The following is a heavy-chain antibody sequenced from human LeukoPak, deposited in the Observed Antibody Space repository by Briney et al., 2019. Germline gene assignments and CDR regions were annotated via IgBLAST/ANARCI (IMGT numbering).Heavy chain of an antibody. J-gene: IGHJ4*02. V-gene: IGHV4-34*01. CDR3: ARGGQWHPFDY. CDR1: GGSFSGYY. Sequence: SETLSLTCAVYGGSFSGYYWSWIRQPPGKGLEWIGEINHSGSTNYNPSLKSRVTISVGTSKNQFSLKLSSVTAADTAVYYCARGGQWHPFDYWGQGTLVTVSS. CDR2: INHSGST. D-gene: IGHD6-19*01.